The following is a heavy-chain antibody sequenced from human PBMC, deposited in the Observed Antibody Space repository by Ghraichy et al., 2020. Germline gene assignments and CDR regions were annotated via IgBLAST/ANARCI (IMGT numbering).Heavy chain of an antibody. J-gene: IGHJ6*02. D-gene: IGHD2-2*01. V-gene: IGHV3-43*02. CDR1: GFTFGDYA. CDR2: ITWDGATT. Sequence: GESLNISCAASGFTFGDYAMHWVRQAPGKGLEWVSLITWDGATTSYADSVKGRFTISRDNNKNSLTLQMNSLRTEDTALYYCAKDIVVVPADYYGIAVWGLGTTVIVSS. CDR3: AKDIVVVPADYYGIAV.